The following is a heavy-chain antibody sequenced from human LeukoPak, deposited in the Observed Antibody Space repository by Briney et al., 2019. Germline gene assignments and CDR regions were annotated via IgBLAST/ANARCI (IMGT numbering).Heavy chain of an antibody. D-gene: IGHD3-22*01. CDR1: GFTLSSYA. CDR3: AKSPDVSGYNNWFDP. CDR2: VSGSGGNT. J-gene: IGHJ5*02. Sequence: GGSLRLSCAASGFTLSSYAMSWVRQAPGKGLERVSSVSGSGGNTYDADSVKGRFTISRDNSKNTLYLQMYSLRAEDTAFYYCAKSPDVSGYNNWFDPWGQGTLVTVSS. V-gene: IGHV3-23*01.